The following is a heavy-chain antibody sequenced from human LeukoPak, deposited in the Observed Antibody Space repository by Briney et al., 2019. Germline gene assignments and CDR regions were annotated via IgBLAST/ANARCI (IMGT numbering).Heavy chain of an antibody. CDR1: GGSISSGDYY. D-gene: IGHD3-22*01. CDR3: ARDPLDSRSWASRAFDI. J-gene: IGHJ3*02. V-gene: IGHV4-31*03. Sequence: PSETLSLTCTVSGGSISSGDYYWSWIRQPPGKGLEWIGYIYYSGSTYYNPSLKSRLTISVDASKNQFSLKLSSVTAADTAVYYCARDPLDSRSWASRAFDIWGQGTMVTVSS. CDR2: IYYSGST.